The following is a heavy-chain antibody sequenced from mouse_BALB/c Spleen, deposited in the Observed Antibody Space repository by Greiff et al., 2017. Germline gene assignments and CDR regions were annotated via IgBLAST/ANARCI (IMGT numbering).Heavy chain of an antibody. D-gene: IGHD2-3*01. CDR1: GYTFTSYW. CDR2: INPSTGYT. CDR3: ARRGRWLLFDY. J-gene: IGHJ2*01. Sequence: VQLQQSGAELAKPGASVKMSCKASGYTFTSYWMHWVKQRPGQGLEWIGYINPSTGYTEYNQKFKDKATLTADKSSSTAYMQLSSLTSEDSAVYYCARRGRWLLFDYWGQGTTLTVSS. V-gene: IGHV1-7*01.